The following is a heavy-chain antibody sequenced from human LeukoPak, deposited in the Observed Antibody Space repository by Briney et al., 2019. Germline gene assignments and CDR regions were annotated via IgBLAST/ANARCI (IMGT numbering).Heavy chain of an antibody. J-gene: IGHJ4*02. D-gene: IGHD2-2*01. CDR2: ISGSGGST. CDR3: AKSATNCSSTSCYFAPFNY. Sequence: PGRSLRLSCAASGFTFSSYAMSWVRQAPGKGLEWVSAISGSGGSTYYADSVKGRFTISRDNSKNTLYLQMNSLRAEDTAVYYCAKSATNCSSTSCYFAPFNYWGQGTLVTVSS. V-gene: IGHV3-23*01. CDR1: GFTFSSYA.